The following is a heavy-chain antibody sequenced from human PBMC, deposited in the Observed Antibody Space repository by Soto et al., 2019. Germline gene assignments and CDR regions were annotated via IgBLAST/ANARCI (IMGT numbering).Heavy chain of an antibody. Sequence: SETLSLTCAVYGGSFSGYYWSWIRQPPGKGLEWIGEINHSGSTNYNPSLKSRVTISVDTSKNQFSLKLSSVTAADTAVYYCARATIFGVVIIPVDYYYMDVWGKGTTVTVSS. CDR2: INHSGST. D-gene: IGHD3-3*01. CDR3: ARATIFGVVIIPVDYYYMDV. V-gene: IGHV4-34*01. J-gene: IGHJ6*03. CDR1: GGSFSGYY.